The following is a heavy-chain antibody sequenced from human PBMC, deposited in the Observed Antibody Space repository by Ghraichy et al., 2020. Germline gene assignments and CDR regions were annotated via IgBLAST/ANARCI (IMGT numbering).Heavy chain of an antibody. J-gene: IGHJ3*02. V-gene: IGHV3-23*01. CDR3: AKDPCSGGSCYSGAFDI. D-gene: IGHD2-15*01. CDR1: GFTFSNYA. Sequence: GGSLRLSCAASGFTFSNYAMSWVRQAPGRGLEWVSTISGSGGNTYYADSVKGRFTISRDNSKNTLYLQMNSLRAEDTAVYYCAKDPCSGGSCYSGAFDIWGQGTMVTVSS. CDR2: ISGSGGNT.